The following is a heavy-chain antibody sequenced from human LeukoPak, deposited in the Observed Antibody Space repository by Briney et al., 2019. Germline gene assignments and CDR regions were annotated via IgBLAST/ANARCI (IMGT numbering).Heavy chain of an antibody. D-gene: IGHD3-9*01. V-gene: IGHV4-31*03. CDR3: ARDRVNYDILTGYYPPYYYGMDV. Sequence: SETLSLTCTVSGGSISSGGYYWSWIRQHPGKGLEWIGYIYYSGSTYYNPSLKSRVTISVDTSKNQFSLKLSSVTAADTAVYYCARDRVNYDILTGYYPPYYYGMDVWGQGTTVTVSS. J-gene: IGHJ6*02. CDR1: GGSISSGGYY. CDR2: IYYSGST.